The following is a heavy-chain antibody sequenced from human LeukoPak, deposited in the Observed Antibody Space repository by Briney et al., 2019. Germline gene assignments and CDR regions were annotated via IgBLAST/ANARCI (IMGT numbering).Heavy chain of an antibody. CDR3: ARGITSCYDY. V-gene: IGHV4-30-2*01. CDR1: GGSISSGGYS. Sequence: SETLSLTCAVSGGSISSGGYSWSWIRQPPGKGLEWIGYIYHSGSTYYNPSLKSRVTISVDRSKNQFSLKLSSVTAADTAVYYCARGITSCYDYWGQGTLVTVSS. CDR2: IYHSGST. J-gene: IGHJ4*02. D-gene: IGHD2-2*01.